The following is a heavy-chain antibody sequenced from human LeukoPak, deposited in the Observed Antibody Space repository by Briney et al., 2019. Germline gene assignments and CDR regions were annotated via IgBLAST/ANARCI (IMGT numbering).Heavy chain of an antibody. CDR2: IYTSGST. CDR3: ARGKSTVTTNVGRGDYYGMDV. D-gene: IGHD4-17*01. J-gene: IGHJ6*02. Sequence: SETLSLTCTVSGGSISSYYWSWIRQPAGKGLEWIGRIYTSGSTNYNPSLKSRVTMSVDTSKNQFSLKLSSVTAADTAVYFCARGKSTVTTNVGRGDYYGMDVWGQGTTVTVSS. V-gene: IGHV4-4*07. CDR1: GGSISSYY.